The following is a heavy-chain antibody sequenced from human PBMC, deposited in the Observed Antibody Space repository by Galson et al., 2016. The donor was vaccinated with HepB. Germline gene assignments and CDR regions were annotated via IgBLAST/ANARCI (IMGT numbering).Heavy chain of an antibody. D-gene: IGHD1-26*01. Sequence: SLRLSCAASGFTLNNYALNWVHQAPGKGLEWVALISYDGSNRYYGDPVRGRFAISRDTSKNTVYLQMNSLRPEDTAVYYCARDQGWEGGWFDPWGQGTLVTVSS. V-gene: IGHV3-30*09. J-gene: IGHJ5*02. CDR1: GFTLNNYA. CDR2: ISYDGSNR. CDR3: ARDQGWEGGWFDP.